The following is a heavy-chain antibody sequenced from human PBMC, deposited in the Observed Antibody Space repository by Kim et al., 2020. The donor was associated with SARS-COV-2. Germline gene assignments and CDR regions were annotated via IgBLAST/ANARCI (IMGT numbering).Heavy chain of an antibody. CDR1: GFTFSSYG. D-gene: IGHD3-22*01. Sequence: GGSLRLSSAASGFTFSSYGMHWVRQAPGKGLEWVAVISYDGSNKYYADSVKGRFTISRDNSKNTLYLQMNSLRAEDTAVYYCARIIDYYDSSGYFDYWGQGTLVTVSS. CDR2: ISYDGSNK. CDR3: ARIIDYYDSSGYFDY. V-gene: IGHV3-30*03. J-gene: IGHJ4*02.